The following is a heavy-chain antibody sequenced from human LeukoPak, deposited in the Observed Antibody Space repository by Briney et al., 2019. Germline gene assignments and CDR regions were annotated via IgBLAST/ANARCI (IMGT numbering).Heavy chain of an antibody. D-gene: IGHD3-10*01. Sequence: GGSLRLSCAASGFTFSSYAMNWVRQAPGKGLEWVAFISYDGSNKYYADSVKGRFTISRDNSKNTLYLQMNSLRAEDTAVYYCASQGGLLWFGELSGGMDVWGQGTAVTVSS. V-gene: IGHV3-30-3*01. CDR1: GFTFSSYA. CDR2: ISYDGSNK. J-gene: IGHJ6*02. CDR3: ASQGGLLWFGELSGGMDV.